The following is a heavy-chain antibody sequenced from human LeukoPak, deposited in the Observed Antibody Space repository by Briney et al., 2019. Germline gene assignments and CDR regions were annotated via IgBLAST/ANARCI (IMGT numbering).Heavy chain of an antibody. D-gene: IGHD3-22*01. V-gene: IGHV1-18*01. J-gene: IGHJ6*02. CDR1: GYIFTSYD. Sequence: ASVKVSCKASGYIFTSYDISWVRQAPGQGLEWKGWISAYNGNTNYAQKLQGRVTMTTDTSTSTAYMELRSLRSDDTAVYYCARGEWGGSTYYYDSSGPEDVWGQGTTVTVSS. CDR3: ARGEWGGSTYYYDSSGPEDV. CDR2: ISAYNGNT.